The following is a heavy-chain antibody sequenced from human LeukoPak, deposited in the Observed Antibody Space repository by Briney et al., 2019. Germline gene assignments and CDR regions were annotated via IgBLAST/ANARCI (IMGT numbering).Heavy chain of an antibody. CDR3: ASEYCTSSTCRFDS. V-gene: IGHV4-59*01. CDR1: GGSISSYY. Sequence: SGTLSLTCTVSGGSISSYYWTWIRQPPGKGLEWIGYIYNSGSTNYNPSLKSRVTISLDTSRNQFSLKLTSVTAADTALYYCASEYCTSSTCRFDSWGQGTLVTVSS. D-gene: IGHD2-2*01. CDR2: IYNSGST. J-gene: IGHJ4*02.